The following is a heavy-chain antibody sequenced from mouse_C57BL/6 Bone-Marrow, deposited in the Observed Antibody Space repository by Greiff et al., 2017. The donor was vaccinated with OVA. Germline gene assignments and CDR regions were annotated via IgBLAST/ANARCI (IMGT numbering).Heavy chain of an antibody. CDR2: IYPGSGST. V-gene: IGHV1-55*01. J-gene: IGHJ1*03. CDR1: GYTFTSYW. CDR3: ARRYYGSSYWYFDV. Sequence: QVQLKQPGAELVKPGASVKMSCKASGYTFTSYWITWVKQRPGQGLEWIGDIYPGSGSTNYNEKFKSKATLTVDPSSSTAYMQLSSLTSEDSAVEYCARRYYGSSYWYFDVGGTGTAVTVSS. D-gene: IGHD1-1*01.